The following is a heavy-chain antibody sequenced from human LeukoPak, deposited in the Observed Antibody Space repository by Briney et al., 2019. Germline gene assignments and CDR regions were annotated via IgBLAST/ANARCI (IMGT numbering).Heavy chain of an antibody. J-gene: IGHJ4*02. CDR1: GYSFTAYW. CDR2: IYPGDSAT. Sequence: GESLKISCRGSGYSFTAYWIAWVRQMPGKGLEWMATIYPGDSATTYSPSFQGQVTISADKSITTTYLQWSSLKASDTAMYYCARPAAGLGGFDYWGQGTLVTVSS. D-gene: IGHD3-16*01. CDR3: ARPAAGLGGFDY. V-gene: IGHV5-51*01.